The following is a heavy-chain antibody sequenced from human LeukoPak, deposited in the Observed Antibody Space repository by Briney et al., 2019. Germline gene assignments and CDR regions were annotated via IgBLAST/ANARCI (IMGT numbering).Heavy chain of an antibody. CDR2: ISYDGSNK. CDR3: AKLAPW. Sequence: GGSLRLSYAASGFTFSSYGMHWVRQAPGKGLEWVAVISYDGSNKYYADSVKGRFTISRDNSKNTLYLQMNSLRAEDTAVYYCAKLAPWWGQGTLVTVSS. J-gene: IGHJ4*02. CDR1: GFTFSSYG. V-gene: IGHV3-30*18. D-gene: IGHD3-3*02.